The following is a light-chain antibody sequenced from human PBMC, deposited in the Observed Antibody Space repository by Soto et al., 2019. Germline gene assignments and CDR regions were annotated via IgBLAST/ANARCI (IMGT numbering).Light chain of an antibody. V-gene: IGKV3-20*01. CDR1: QSVTSSS. J-gene: IGKJ1*01. CDR3: QQYGNSPRT. CDR2: GAS. Sequence: EIVLTQSPGTLSLSPGERATLSCRASQSVTSSSLAWYQQRPGQAPRLLIYGASSRATEIPDRFSGSGSGTDFTLTISRLEPGDFAVYYCQQYGNSPRTFGQGTKVEI.